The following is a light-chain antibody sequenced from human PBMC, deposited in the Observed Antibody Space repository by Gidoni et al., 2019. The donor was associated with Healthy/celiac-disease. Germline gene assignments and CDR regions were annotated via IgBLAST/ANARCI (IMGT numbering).Light chain of an antibody. CDR1: QGISSA. CDR3: QQFNSYPIT. CDR2: DAS. Sequence: AIQLTQSPSSLSASVGDRVTITCRASQGISSALAWYQQKPGKAPKLLIYDASSLESGVPSRCSGSGSGTDFTLTSSSLQPEDFATYYCQQFNSYPITFGQGTRLEIK. J-gene: IGKJ5*01. V-gene: IGKV1-13*02.